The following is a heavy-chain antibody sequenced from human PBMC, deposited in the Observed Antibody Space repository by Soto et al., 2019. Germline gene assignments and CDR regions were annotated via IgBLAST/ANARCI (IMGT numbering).Heavy chain of an antibody. Sequence: GGSLRLSCSASGFIFTRYSMNWVRQAPGKGLEWVSSISSTTNYIYYGDSMKGRFTISRDNAKNSLYLEMNSLRAEDTAVYYCARESEDLTSNFDYWGQGTLVTVSS. J-gene: IGHJ4*02. CDR3: ARESEDLTSNFDY. CDR1: GFIFTRYS. CDR2: ISSTTNYI. V-gene: IGHV3-21*06.